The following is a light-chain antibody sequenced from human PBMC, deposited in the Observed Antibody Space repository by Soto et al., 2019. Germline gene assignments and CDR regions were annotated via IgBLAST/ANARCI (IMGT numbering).Light chain of an antibody. Sequence: QSALTXPASVSGSPGQSXTXXXTXXXXXXGRYNLVSWYQQHPGKAPKLIIYEVSKWPSGVSNRFSGSKSGNTAALTISGLQAEDEADYYCCSYAGSTTYVVFGGGTKVTVL. CDR3: CSYAGSTTYVV. CDR1: XXXXGRYNL. V-gene: IGLV2-23*02. CDR2: EVS. J-gene: IGLJ2*01.